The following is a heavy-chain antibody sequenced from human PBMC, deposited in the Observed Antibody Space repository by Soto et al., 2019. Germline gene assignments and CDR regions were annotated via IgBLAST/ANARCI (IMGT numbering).Heavy chain of an antibody. CDR1: GFTFSNAW. J-gene: IGHJ6*02. D-gene: IGHD3-16*01. Sequence: GGSLRLSCAASGFTFSNAWMNWVRQAPGKGLEWVGRIKSKTDGGTTDYTAPVKGRFTISSDDSKNTLYLQMNSLKTEDTAVYYCTTDGRIMTTQHHYYGMDVWGQGTTVTVSS. CDR3: TTDGRIMTTQHHYYGMDV. CDR2: IKSKTDGGTT. V-gene: IGHV3-15*07.